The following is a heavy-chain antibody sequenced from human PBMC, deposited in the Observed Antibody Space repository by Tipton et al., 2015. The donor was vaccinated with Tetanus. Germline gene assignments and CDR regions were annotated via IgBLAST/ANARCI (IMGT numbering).Heavy chain of an antibody. D-gene: IGHD3-3*01. J-gene: IGHJ4*02. Sequence: TLSLTCTVSGVSVRTDNYQWNWIRQSPGFGLEWLAYISGGRMTNSNYSLKSRITISQDTSKNQFSLKLTSVTAADTAVYYCARANYEFPKKGPFDSWGQGALVIVSS. V-gene: IGHV4-61*01. CDR3: ARANYEFPKKGPFDS. CDR2: ISGGRMT. CDR1: GVSVRTDNYQ.